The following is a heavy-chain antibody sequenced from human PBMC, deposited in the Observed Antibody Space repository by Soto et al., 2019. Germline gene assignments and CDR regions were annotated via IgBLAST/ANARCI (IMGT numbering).Heavy chain of an antibody. D-gene: IGHD3-9*01. Sequence: QVQLVKSGAEVNTHGSSVNVSCKASGGTFSSYSINWVRHAPGQGLEWMGRLIPMFGTTDYAQRFQGRVTFTADESTKTASMEVTNLTSEYTAVYYCARAVVLTFTRFYDMDVCGHGPTVTVS. CDR2: LIPMFGTT. CDR1: GGTFSSYS. V-gene: IGHV1-69*18. J-gene: IGHJ6*02. CDR3: ARAVVLTFTRFYDMDV.